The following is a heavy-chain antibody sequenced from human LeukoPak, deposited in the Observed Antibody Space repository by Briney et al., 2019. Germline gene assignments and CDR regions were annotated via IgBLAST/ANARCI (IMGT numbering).Heavy chain of an antibody. D-gene: IGHD3-22*01. J-gene: IGHJ4*02. CDR3: ARVTGYMIEDYFDY. Sequence: SETLSLTCTVSGGSISSYYWSWIRQPPGKGLEWIGYIYYSGSTNYNPSLKGRVTISVDTSKNQFSLKLSSVTAADTAVYYCARVTGYMIEDYFDYWGQGTLVTVSS. CDR1: GGSISSYY. CDR2: IYYSGST. V-gene: IGHV4-59*01.